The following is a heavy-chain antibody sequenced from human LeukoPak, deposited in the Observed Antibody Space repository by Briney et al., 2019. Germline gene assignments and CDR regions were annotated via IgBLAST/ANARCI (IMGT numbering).Heavy chain of an antibody. V-gene: IGHV4-61*09. D-gene: IGHD3-22*01. J-gene: IGHJ3*02. Sequence: SETLSLTCTVSGGSISSGSYYWSWIRQPAGKGLEWIGHIYTSGSTNSNPSLKSRVTISLDTSKNQFSLKLSSVTAADTAVYYCVRQSSYYDTSGPIPYAFDIWGQGTMVTVSS. CDR3: VRQSSYYDTSGPIPYAFDI. CDR2: IYTSGST. CDR1: GGSISSGSYY.